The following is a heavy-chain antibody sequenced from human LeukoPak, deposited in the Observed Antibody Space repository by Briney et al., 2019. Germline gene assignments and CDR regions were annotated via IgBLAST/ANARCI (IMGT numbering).Heavy chain of an antibody. D-gene: IGHD3-10*01. Sequence: GGSLRLSCAASGFTFSSYEMNWVRQAPGKGLEWVSYISSSGSTIYYADSAKGRFTISRDNAKNSLYLQMNSLRAEDTAVYYCAREDRTVMVRGISLDYWGQGTLVTVSS. CDR1: GFTFSSYE. V-gene: IGHV3-48*03. CDR2: ISSSGSTI. CDR3: AREDRTVMVRGISLDY. J-gene: IGHJ4*02.